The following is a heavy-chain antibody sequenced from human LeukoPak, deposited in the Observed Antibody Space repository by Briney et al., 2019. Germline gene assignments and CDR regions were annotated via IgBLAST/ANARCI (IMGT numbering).Heavy chain of an antibody. CDR1: GFTFDDYA. CDR3: AKKFRGTTVISGDYFDY. CDR2: ISWNSGSI. D-gene: IGHD4-17*01. Sequence: PGGSLRLSCAASGFTFDDYAMHWVRQAPGKGLEWVSGISWNSGSIGYADSVKGRFTISRDNAKNSLYLQMNSLRAEDTAVYYCAKKFRGTTVISGDYFDYWGQGTLVTVSS. J-gene: IGHJ4*02. V-gene: IGHV3-9*01.